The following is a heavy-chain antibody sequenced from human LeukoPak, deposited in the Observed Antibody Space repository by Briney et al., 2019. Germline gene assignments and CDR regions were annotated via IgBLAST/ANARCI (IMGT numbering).Heavy chain of an antibody. J-gene: IGHJ5*02. V-gene: IGHV4-30-4*08. CDR2: IYYSGST. CDR1: GGSISSGDYY. D-gene: IGHD1-26*01. CDR3: ARSNPVGATGWFDP. Sequence: SQTLPLTCTVSGGSISSGDYYWSWIRQPPGKGLEWIGYIYYSGSTYYNPSLKSRVTISVDTSKNQFSLKLSSVTAADTAVYYCARSNPVGATGWFDPWGQGTLVTVSS.